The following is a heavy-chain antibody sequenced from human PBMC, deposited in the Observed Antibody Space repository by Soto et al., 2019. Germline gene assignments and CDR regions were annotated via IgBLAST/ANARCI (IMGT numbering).Heavy chain of an antibody. CDR2: INPNSGGT. CDR3: ARELSIAVARQDPGGGAFDI. J-gene: IGHJ3*02. V-gene: IGHV1-2*04. Sequence: ASVKVSCKASGYTFTGYYMHWVRQAPGQGLEWMGWINPNSGGTNYAQKFQGWVTMTRDTSISTAYMELSRLRSDDTAVYYCARELSIAVARQDPGGGAFDIWGQGTMVTV. D-gene: IGHD6-19*01. CDR1: GYTFTGYY.